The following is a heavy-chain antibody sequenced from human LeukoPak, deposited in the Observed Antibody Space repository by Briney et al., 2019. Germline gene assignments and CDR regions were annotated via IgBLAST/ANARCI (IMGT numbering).Heavy chain of an antibody. CDR2: ISGDGGRT. V-gene: IGHV3-43*02. CDR1: GFTFDDYA. CDR3: AKDIPPLTSGWYGYFQH. Sequence: GGSLRLSCAASGFTFDDYAMHWVRQAPGKGLEWVSLISGDGGRTYCADSVKGRFTISRDNSKNSLYLRMNSLRSEDTALYYCAKDIPPLTSGWYGYFQHWGQGTLVAVSS. J-gene: IGHJ1*01. D-gene: IGHD6-19*01.